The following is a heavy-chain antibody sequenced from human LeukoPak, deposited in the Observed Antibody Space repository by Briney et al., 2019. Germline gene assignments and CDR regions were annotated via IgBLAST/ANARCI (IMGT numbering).Heavy chain of an antibody. V-gene: IGHV4-39*01. Sequence: PSETLSLTCTVSGGSISSSSYYWGWLRQPPGKGLEWIGSIYYSGSTYYNPSLKSRFTISVDTSKNQYSLKLSSVTAADTAVYYCARRRRYYYDSSGYPYYFDYWGQGTLVTVSS. CDR3: ARRRRYYYDSSGYPYYFDY. D-gene: IGHD3-22*01. CDR1: GGSISSSSYY. CDR2: IYYSGST. J-gene: IGHJ4*02.